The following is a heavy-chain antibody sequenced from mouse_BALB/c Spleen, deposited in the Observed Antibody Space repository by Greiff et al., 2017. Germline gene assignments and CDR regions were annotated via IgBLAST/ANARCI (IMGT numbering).Heavy chain of an antibody. Sequence: DVKLQESGPGLVKPSQSLSLTCSVTGYSITSGYYWNWIRQFPGNKLEWMGYISYDGSNNYNPSLKNRISITRDTSKNQFFLKLNSVTTEDTATYYCARGSITTVVARAMDYWGQGTSVTVSS. D-gene: IGHD1-1*01. CDR1: GYSITSGYY. J-gene: IGHJ4*01. CDR2: ISYDGSN. V-gene: IGHV3-6*02. CDR3: ARGSITTVVARAMDY.